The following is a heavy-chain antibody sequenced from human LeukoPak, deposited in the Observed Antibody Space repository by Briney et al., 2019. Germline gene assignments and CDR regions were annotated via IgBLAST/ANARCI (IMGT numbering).Heavy chain of an antibody. Sequence: SETLSLTCTVSGDSISSYYWSWIRQPAGKGLEWIGRIHPSGSTNYNPSLKSRVTISVDTSKNQFSLKLSSVTAADTAVYYCARQNIRIAAAALFDYWGQGTLVTVSS. CDR2: IHPSGST. J-gene: IGHJ4*02. V-gene: IGHV4-4*07. CDR1: GDSISSYY. CDR3: ARQNIRIAAAALFDY. D-gene: IGHD6-13*01.